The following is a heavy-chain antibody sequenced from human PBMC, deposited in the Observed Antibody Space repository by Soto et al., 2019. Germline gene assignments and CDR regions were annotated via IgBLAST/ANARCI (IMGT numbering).Heavy chain of an antibody. CDR1: GFTFSSYA. CDR2: ISGSGGST. J-gene: IGHJ6*02. Sequence: GGSLRLSCAASGFTFSSYAMSWVRQAPGKGLEWVSAISGSGGSTYYADSVKGRFTISRDNSKNTLYLQMNSLRAEDTAVYYCAKVVGYYDFWSGTYYCYYYGMDVWGQGTTVTVSS. CDR3: AKVVGYYDFWSGTYYCYYYGMDV. D-gene: IGHD3-3*01. V-gene: IGHV3-23*01.